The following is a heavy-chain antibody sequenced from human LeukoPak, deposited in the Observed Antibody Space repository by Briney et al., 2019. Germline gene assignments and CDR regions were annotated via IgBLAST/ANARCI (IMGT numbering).Heavy chain of an antibody. CDR1: GGSISSSSYY. V-gene: IGHV4-39*01. J-gene: IGHJ4*02. CDR3: ARHDWSCSGGSCYTLPFDY. D-gene: IGHD2-15*01. CDR2: IYYSGST. Sequence: SETLSLTCTVSGGSISSSSYYWGWIRQPPGKGLEWIGSIYYSGSTYYNPSLKSRVTISVDTSKNQFSLKLSSVTAADTAVYYCARHDWSCSGGSCYTLPFDYWGQGTLVTVSS.